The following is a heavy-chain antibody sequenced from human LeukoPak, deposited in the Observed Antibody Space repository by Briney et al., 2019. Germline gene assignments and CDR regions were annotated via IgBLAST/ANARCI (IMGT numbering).Heavy chain of an antibody. V-gene: IGHV4-59*12. CDR3: ARGRAAAGTKWFDP. CDR1: GGSISSYY. CDR2: IYYSGST. J-gene: IGHJ5*02. D-gene: IGHD6-13*01. Sequence: SETLSLTCTVSGGSISSYYWSWIRQPPGKGLEWIGYIYYSGSTNYNPSLKSRVTISVDTSKNQFSLKLSSVTAADTAVYYCARGRAAAGTKWFDPWGQGTLVTVSS.